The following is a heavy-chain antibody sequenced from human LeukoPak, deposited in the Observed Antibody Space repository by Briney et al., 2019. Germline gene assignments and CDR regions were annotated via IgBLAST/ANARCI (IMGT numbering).Heavy chain of an antibody. Sequence: ASVKVSCKASGHTFTSYGISWVRQAPGQGLEWMGWISAYNGNTNYAQKLQGRVTMTTDTSTSTAYMELRSLRSDDTAVYYCARDRTSIVVVPAAMYYYYGMDVWGQGTTVTVSS. CDR3: ARDRTSIVVVPAAMYYYYGMDV. J-gene: IGHJ6*02. CDR2: ISAYNGNT. V-gene: IGHV1-18*01. CDR1: GHTFTSYG. D-gene: IGHD2-2*01.